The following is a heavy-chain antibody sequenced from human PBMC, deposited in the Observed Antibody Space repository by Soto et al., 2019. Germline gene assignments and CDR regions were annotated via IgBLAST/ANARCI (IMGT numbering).Heavy chain of an antibody. V-gene: IGHV3-48*01. CDR3: ASNLWFGPNAFDI. D-gene: IGHD3-10*01. Sequence: GGSLRLSCAASGFTFSSYSMNWVRQAPGKGLEWVSYISSSSSTIYYADSVKGRFTISRDNAKNSLYLQMNSLRAEDTAVYYCASNLWFGPNAFDIWGQGTMVTVSS. CDR1: GFTFSSYS. CDR2: ISSSSSTI. J-gene: IGHJ3*02.